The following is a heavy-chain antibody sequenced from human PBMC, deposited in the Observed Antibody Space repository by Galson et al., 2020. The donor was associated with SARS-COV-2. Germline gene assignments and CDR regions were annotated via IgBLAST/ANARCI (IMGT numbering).Heavy chain of an antibody. CDR3: ATGTTVVTPVWFDP. J-gene: IGHJ5*02. V-gene: IGHV1-24*01. CDR2: FDPEDGET. D-gene: IGHD4-17*01. CDR1: GYTLTELS. Sequence: ASVKVSCKVSGYTLTELSMHWVRQAPGKGLEWMGGFDPEDGETIYAQKFQGRVTMTEDTSTDTAYMELSSLRSEDTAVYYCATGTTVVTPVWFDPWGQGTLVTVSS.